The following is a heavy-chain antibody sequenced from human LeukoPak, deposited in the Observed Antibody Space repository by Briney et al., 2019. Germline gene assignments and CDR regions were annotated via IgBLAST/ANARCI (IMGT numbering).Heavy chain of an antibody. J-gene: IGHJ5*02. V-gene: IGHV1-2*02. D-gene: IGHD2/OR15-2a*01. CDR3: ARKSAGFLTA. CDR2: IKPSSGDT. Sequence: GASVKVSCKASGYTFTSDQIYWLRQAPGQGLEWVGWIKPSSGDTLYEQKFQGRVTMTRDKSISSAYMELSSLRSDDTAVYYCARKSAGFLTAWGQGPLVTVSS. CDR1: GYTFTSDQ.